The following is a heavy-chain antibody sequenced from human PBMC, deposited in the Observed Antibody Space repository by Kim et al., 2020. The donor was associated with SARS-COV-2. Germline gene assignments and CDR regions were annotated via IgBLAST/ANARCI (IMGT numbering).Heavy chain of an antibody. J-gene: IGHJ4*02. V-gene: IGHV4-39*01. Sequence: SETLSLTCTVSGDSISSSSYYWGWVRQPPGKELEWIGSIYYSGSTYYNPSLKSRVTISVDTSKNQFSLKLSSVTAADTAVYYCASLGYSNAWDKDYWGQGTLVTVSS. CDR1: GDSISSSSYY. CDR2: IYYSGST. CDR3: ASLGYSNAWDKDY. D-gene: IGHD6-19*01.